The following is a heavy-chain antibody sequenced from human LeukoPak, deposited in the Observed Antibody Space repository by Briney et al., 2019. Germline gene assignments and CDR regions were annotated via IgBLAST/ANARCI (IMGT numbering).Heavy chain of an antibody. J-gene: IGHJ3*01. V-gene: IGHV3-21*01. CDR2: MGSSGTNG. CDR1: GFTFTSYS. D-gene: IGHD3-3*02. Sequence: GGSLRLSCAGSGFTFTSYSMNWVRQAPGKGLECVSSMGSSGTNGYYAVSVKGRFIISRDNAKNSLFLQMNSLRAEDSALYYCVRELGAPAAGAFDLWGQGTLVTVSS. CDR3: VRELGAPAAGAFDL.